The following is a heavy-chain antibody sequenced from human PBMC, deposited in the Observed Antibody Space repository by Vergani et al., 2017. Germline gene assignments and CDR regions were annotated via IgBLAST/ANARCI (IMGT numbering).Heavy chain of an antibody. D-gene: IGHD3-3*01. J-gene: IGHJ3*02. Sequence: QVQLVQSGAEVKKPGASVKVSCKASGYTFTSYGISWVRQAPGQGLEWMGWISAYNGNTNYAQKLQGRVTMTTDTSTSTAYMERRSLRSDDTAVYYCARAYDFWSGYILDAFDIWGQGTMVTVSS. CDR1: GYTFTSYG. V-gene: IGHV1-18*01. CDR3: ARAYDFWSGYILDAFDI. CDR2: ISAYNGNT.